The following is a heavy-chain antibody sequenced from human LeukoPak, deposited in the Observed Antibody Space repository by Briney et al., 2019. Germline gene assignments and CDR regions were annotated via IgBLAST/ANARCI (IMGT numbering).Heavy chain of an antibody. CDR3: TTDLGTYYHGSQRLIPIDY. CDR2: IKNKTDGETT. Sequence: GGALRLSCVDSGFTFTQAWVSWVRQAPGKGLEWIGRIKNKTDGETTNYAEPVRGRFTISRDDSKSAVYLQMNSLKIEDTAVYYCTTDLGTYYHGSQRLIPIDYWGQGTLVTVSS. D-gene: IGHD3-10*01. V-gene: IGHV3-15*01. CDR1: GFTFTQAW. J-gene: IGHJ4*02.